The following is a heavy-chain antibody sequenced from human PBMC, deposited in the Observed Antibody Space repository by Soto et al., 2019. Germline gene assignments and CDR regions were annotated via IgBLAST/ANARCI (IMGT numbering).Heavy chain of an antibody. CDR2: ISHDGSDK. D-gene: IGHD6-13*01. V-gene: IGHV3-30*18. CDR3: AKDRSSRWSLDY. J-gene: IGHJ4*02. Sequence: QVQLVESGGGVVQPGRSLRLSCSTSGFTFSTCGRHWVRQAPGTVLEWVAVISHDGSDKYYADSVKGRFIVSRDNSKNTLYVQMNGRRAEDTAVYYCAKDRSSRWSLDYWGQGTLVTVSS. CDR1: GFTFSTCG.